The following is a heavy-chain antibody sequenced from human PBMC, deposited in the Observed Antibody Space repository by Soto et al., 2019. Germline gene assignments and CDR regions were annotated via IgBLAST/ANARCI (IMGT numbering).Heavy chain of an antibody. V-gene: IGHV1-24*01. J-gene: IGHJ3*02. CDR3: ATPSGRYHDAFDI. Sequence: SVKVSCKVSGYTLTELSMHWVRQAPGKGLEWMGGFDPEDGETIYAQKFQGRVTMTEDTSTDTAYMELSSLRSEDTAVYYCATPSGRYHDAFDIWGQGTMVTVSS. CDR2: FDPEDGET. D-gene: IGHD3-10*01. CDR1: GYTLTELS.